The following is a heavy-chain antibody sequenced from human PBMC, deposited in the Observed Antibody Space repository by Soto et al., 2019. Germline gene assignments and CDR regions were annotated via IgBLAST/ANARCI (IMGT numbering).Heavy chain of an antibody. CDR1: GFTFNNSG. Sequence: GGSLRLSCIVSGFTFNNSGMHWVRQAPGKGLEWIAVISYDGSDKYYADSVKGRVIISRDNSKNTLNLEMNSLRAEDTAIYYCVKDRVPGAYGNYYGMDVWGQGTTVTVSS. D-gene: IGHD5-12*01. CDR3: VKDRVPGAYGNYYGMDV. CDR2: ISYDGSDK. J-gene: IGHJ6*02. V-gene: IGHV3-30*18.